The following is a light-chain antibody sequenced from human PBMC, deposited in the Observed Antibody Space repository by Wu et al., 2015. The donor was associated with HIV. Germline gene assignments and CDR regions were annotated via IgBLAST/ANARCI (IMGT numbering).Light chain of an antibody. Sequence: DIQMTQSPSSLSASVGDRVIITCRATQSISTSLNWYQQKPGKAPNLLIYAAFSLQSGVPSRFIGGGSGTDFTLTISSLQPEDFATYYCQQSYSSPFTFGPGTKVDVK. CDR3: QQSYSSPFT. CDR2: AAF. CDR1: QSISTS. V-gene: IGKV1-39*01. J-gene: IGKJ3*01.